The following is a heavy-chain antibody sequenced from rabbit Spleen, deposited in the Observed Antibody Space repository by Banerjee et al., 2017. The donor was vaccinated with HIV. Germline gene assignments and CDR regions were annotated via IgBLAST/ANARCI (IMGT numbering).Heavy chain of an antibody. D-gene: IGHD4-2*01. CDR2: IDPIFHIT. J-gene: IGHJ4*01. V-gene: IGHV1S47*01. Sequence: QEQLKETGGGLVQPGRSLTLSCKASGFDFSSYGVSWVRQAPGKGLEWIGYIDPIFHITTYANWVNGRFSISRENTQNMVYLQLNSLTAADTATYFCARDAAGREDFNLWGPGTLVTVS. CDR1: GFDFSSYG. CDR3: ARDAAGREDFNL.